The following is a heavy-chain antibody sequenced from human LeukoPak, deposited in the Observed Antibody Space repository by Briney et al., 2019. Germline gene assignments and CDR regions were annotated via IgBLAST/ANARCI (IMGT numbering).Heavy chain of an antibody. Sequence: ASVKVSCKTSGYTFTSYYMHWVRQAPGQGLEWMGIINLNGGSTKYAQKFQGRVTMTRDTSTSTVYIELSSLRSEDTAVYYGTRVYCSSSSCYNADYWGQGTLVTVSS. J-gene: IGHJ4*02. CDR2: INLNGGST. CDR3: TRVYCSSSSCYNADY. V-gene: IGHV1-46*03. D-gene: IGHD2-2*02. CDR1: GYTFTSYY.